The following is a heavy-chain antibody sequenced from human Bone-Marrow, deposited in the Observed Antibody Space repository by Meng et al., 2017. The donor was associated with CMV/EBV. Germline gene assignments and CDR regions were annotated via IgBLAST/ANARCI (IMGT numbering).Heavy chain of an antibody. CDR3: ARAMIIAARALDF. CDR1: GFTFNTYG. Sequence: GGSLRLSCAASGFTFNTYGMSWVRQAPGKGLEWVSVINSSGDKTFNADSVKGRFTISRDNSKNTLYLQMNSLRNDDTAVYYCARAMIIAARALDFWGQGTLVTVAS. CDR2: INSSGDKT. J-gene: IGHJ4*02. V-gene: IGHV3-23*01. D-gene: IGHD6-6*01.